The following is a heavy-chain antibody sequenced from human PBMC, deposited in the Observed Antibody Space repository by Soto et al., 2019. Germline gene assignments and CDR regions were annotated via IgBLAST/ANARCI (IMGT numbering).Heavy chain of an antibody. CDR3: ARAEQQTYYYYGMAV. D-gene: IGHD6-13*01. V-gene: IGHV4-59*01. J-gene: IGHJ6*02. Sequence: SETLSLTCTIAGGSISTYYWSWIRQPPGKGLEWIVTIYYSGNTMYNPALKSRVTMSVDTSRNQISLKLTSVIAADTAVYCARAEQQTYYYYGMAVWGQGTTVTVSS. CDR2: IYYSGNT. CDR1: GGSISTYY.